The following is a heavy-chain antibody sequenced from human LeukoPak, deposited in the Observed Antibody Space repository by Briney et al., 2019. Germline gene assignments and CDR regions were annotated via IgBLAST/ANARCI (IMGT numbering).Heavy chain of an antibody. CDR1: GYTFTGYY. CDR3: AREPRKDGHNGMDV. Sequence: ASVKVSCKASGYTFTGYYMHWVRQAPGQGLERVGIINPGDGGTSYAQKFQGRATMSRDTSTSTLYMELSSLRSEDTALYYCAREPRKDGHNGMDVWGQGTTVTVSS. CDR2: INPGDGGT. J-gene: IGHJ6*02. D-gene: IGHD5-24*01. V-gene: IGHV1-46*01.